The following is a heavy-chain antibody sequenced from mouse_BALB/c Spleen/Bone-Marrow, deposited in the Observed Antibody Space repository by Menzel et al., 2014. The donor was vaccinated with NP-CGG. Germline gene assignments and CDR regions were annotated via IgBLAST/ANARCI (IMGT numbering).Heavy chain of an antibody. Sequence: EVMLVESGPDLVKPSQSLSLTCTVTGYSITSGYSWHWIRQFPGNKLEWMGYIHYSGNTNYNSSLKSRISIIRDTSKNQFFLLLISVTTEDTATYYCTRGDYGSYGAMDCWGQGTSVTVSS. V-gene: IGHV3-1*02. CDR3: TRGDYGSYGAMDC. J-gene: IGHJ4*01. CDR2: IHYSGNT. CDR1: GYSITSGYS. D-gene: IGHD2-1*01.